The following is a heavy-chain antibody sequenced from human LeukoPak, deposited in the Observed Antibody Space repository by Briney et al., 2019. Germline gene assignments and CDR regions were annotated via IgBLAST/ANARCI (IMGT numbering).Heavy chain of an antibody. J-gene: IGHJ4*02. CDR2: ITGGGSGI. Sequence: GASLRLSCVASGFTFSNYAMSWVRQAPGKGLEWVSAITGGGSGIYYADSMKSRFTISRDNSKNTLYLQINSLRAEDTAVYYCAKWGDYDVLTGYYVSDYWGQGTLVTVSS. V-gene: IGHV3-23*01. D-gene: IGHD3-9*01. CDR3: AKWGDYDVLTGYYVSDY. CDR1: GFTFSNYA.